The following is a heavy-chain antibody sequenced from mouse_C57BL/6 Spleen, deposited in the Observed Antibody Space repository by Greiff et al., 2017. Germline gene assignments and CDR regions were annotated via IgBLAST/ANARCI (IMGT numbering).Heavy chain of an antibody. CDR2: IYPSDSET. V-gene: IGHV1-61*01. CDR3: ARRHNYDVYFDY. J-gene: IGHJ2*01. CDR1: GYTFTSYW. D-gene: IGHD2-12*01. Sequence: QVQLQQPGAELVRPGSSVKLSCKASGYTFTSYWMDWVKQRPGQGLEWIGNIYPSDSETHYNQKFKDKATLTVDKSSSTAYMQLSSLTSEDSAVYYCARRHNYDVYFDYWGQGTTLTVSS.